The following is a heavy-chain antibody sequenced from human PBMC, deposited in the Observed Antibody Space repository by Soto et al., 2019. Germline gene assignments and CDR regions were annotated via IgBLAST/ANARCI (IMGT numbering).Heavy chain of an antibody. CDR3: ARESEDLTSNFGY. Sequence: GGSLRLSCAASGFTFTRYSMNWVRQAPGKGLEWVSSISSTTNYIYYGDSMKGRFTISRDNAKNSLYLEMNSLRAEDTAVYYCARESEDLTSNFGYWGQGTLFTVSS. J-gene: IGHJ4*02. CDR2: ISSTTNYI. V-gene: IGHV3-21*06. CDR1: GFTFTRYS.